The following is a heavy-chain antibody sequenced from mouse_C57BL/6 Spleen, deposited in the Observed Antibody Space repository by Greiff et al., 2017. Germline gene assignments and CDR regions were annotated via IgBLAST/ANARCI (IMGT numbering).Heavy chain of an antibody. CDR3: ARYYGSLVRYFDV. CDR1: GYTFTSYW. CDR2: IYPGSGST. Sequence: QVQLQQPGAELVKPGASVKMSCKASGYTFTSYWITWVKQRPGQGLEWIGDIYPGSGSTNYNEKFKSKATQTVDTSSSTAYMQLSSLTSEDSAFYYCARYYGSLVRYFDVWGTGTTVTVSS. D-gene: IGHD1-1*01. J-gene: IGHJ1*03. V-gene: IGHV1-55*01.